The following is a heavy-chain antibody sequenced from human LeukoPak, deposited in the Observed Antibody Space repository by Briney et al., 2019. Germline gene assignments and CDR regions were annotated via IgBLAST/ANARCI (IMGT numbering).Heavy chain of an antibody. V-gene: IGHV3-23*01. J-gene: IGHJ6*04. D-gene: IGHD1-26*01. CDR3: ATWVGIRPTYYYYYGMDV. Sequence: GGSLRLSCAASGFTFSSYAMSWVRQAPGKGLEWVSAISGSGGSTYYADSVKGRFTISRDNSKNTLYLQMNSLRAEDTAVYYCATWVGIRPTYYYYYGMDVWGKGTTVTVSS. CDR1: GFTFSSYA. CDR2: ISGSGGST.